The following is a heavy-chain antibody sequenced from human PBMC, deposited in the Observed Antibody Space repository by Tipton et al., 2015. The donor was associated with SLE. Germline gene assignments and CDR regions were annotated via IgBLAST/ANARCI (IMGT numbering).Heavy chain of an antibody. CDR3: ATLIFGVVNGYFDY. V-gene: IGHV1-18*04. D-gene: IGHD3-3*01. J-gene: IGHJ4*02. Sequence: QSGPEVKKPGASVKVSCKASGYTFTSYTIGWVRQAPGQGLEWMGWITVYNGNTNYAQKLHGRVTMTTDTSTSTAYMELRSLRSDDTAVYYCATLIFGVVNGYFDYWGQGTLVTVSS. CDR1: GYTFTSYT. CDR2: ITVYNGNT.